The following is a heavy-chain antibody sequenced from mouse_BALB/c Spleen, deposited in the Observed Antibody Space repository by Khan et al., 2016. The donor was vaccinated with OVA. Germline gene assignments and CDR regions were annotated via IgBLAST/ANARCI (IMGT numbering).Heavy chain of an antibody. D-gene: IGHD2-3*01. CDR2: ISSGGSYT. CDR3: ARHVVPSIYDGSIVGFDV. Sequence: EVELVESGGGLVKPGGSLKLSCAASGFTFSSYAMSWVRQTPETRLEWVATISSGGSYTYYPDSVKGRFTISRDNAKNTLYLQMSSLRSEDTATYYCARHVVPSIYDGSIVGFDVWGAGTTVTVSS. V-gene: IGHV5-9-3*01. J-gene: IGHJ1*01. CDR1: GFTFSSYA.